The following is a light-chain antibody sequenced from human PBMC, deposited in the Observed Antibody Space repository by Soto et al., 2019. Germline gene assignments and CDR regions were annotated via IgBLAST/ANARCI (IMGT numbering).Light chain of an antibody. CDR3: QQSYSVPPIT. CDR1: QSISSY. J-gene: IGKJ5*01. Sequence: DIQMTQSPSSLSASVGDRVTNTCRASQSISSYLNWYQQKPGKAPKLLIYAASSLQSGVPLRFSGSGSGTEFTLTISSLQPEDFATYYCQQSYSVPPITFGQGTRLEIK. V-gene: IGKV1-39*01. CDR2: AAS.